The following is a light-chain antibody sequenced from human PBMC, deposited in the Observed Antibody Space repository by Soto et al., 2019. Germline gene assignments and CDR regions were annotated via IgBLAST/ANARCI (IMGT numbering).Light chain of an antibody. J-gene: IGKJ1*01. CDR2: GAS. CDR1: QNISTY. V-gene: IGKV1-39*01. CDR3: QQTYNTPRT. Sequence: DIQMTQSPSSLSASVGDRVTITCRASQNISTYLNWYQQKPGKAPTLLIYGASSFHSGVPSRFSGSGCGTDLSLTISSLQTEDFATYYCQQTYNTPRTVGQGTKVDIK.